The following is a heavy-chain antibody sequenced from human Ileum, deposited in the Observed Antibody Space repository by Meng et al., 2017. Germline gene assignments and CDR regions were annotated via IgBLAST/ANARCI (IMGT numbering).Heavy chain of an antibody. V-gene: IGHV3-23*01. CDR3: ATSTYSSSWYYFDY. CDR1: GITFSAYA. CDR2: IGGSGART. Sequence: GGSLRLSCAVSGITFSAYAMSWVRQAPGKGLEWVSGIGGSGARTYYADSVMGRFTISRDNSKNTLYLQMNSLRAEDTAVYYCATSTYSSSWYYFDYWGQGTLVTVSS. J-gene: IGHJ4*02. D-gene: IGHD6-13*01.